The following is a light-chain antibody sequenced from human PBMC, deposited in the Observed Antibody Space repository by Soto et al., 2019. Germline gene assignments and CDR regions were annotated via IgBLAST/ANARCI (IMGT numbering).Light chain of an antibody. V-gene: IGLV2-8*01. CDR3: CSYAGSNNYV. CDR1: SSDVGGYKY. Sequence: QSVLTQPPSASGSFGQSVTISCTGTSSDVGGYKYVSWYQQHPGKAPKLMIYEVSKRPSGVPDRFSGSKSGNTASLTVSGLQAEDEADYYCCSYAGSNNYVFGYGTKVTVL. CDR2: EVS. J-gene: IGLJ1*01.